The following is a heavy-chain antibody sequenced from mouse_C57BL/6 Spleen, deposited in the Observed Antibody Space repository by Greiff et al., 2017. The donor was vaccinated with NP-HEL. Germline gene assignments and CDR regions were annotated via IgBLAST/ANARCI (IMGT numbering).Heavy chain of an antibody. D-gene: IGHD1-1*01. CDR3: ARGNYYGSSYHWYFDV. J-gene: IGHJ1*03. CDR2: FHPYNDDT. CDR1: GYTFTTYP. V-gene: IGHV1-47*01. Sequence: SGAELVKPGASVKMSCKASGYTFTTYPIEWMKQNHGKSLEWIGNFHPYNDDTKYNEKFKGKATLTVEKSSSTVYLELSRLTSDDSAVYYCARGNYYGSSYHWYFDVWGTGTTVTVSS.